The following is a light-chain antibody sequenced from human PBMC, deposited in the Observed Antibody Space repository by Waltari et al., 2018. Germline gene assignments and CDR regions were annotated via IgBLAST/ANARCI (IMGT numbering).Light chain of an antibody. Sequence: SCRASQSVSRSLAWYQQKPGQAPRLLIFGASNRATDIPDRFSGSGSGTDFSLTISRLEPEDFAVYYCQHYVSLPATFGQGTKVEIK. V-gene: IGKV3-20*01. CDR3: QHYVSLPAT. J-gene: IGKJ1*01. CDR1: QSVSRS. CDR2: GAS.